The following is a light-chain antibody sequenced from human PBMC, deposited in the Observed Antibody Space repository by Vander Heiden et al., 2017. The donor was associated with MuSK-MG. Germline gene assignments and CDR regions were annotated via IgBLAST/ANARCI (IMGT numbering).Light chain of an antibody. Sequence: GDRVTITCRARQTTTIYLNWYQQKPGKAPKLLIYAVSSLQSGVPPRFSGRGSVTDFTLTISRPQPQDFATYFCQQRDSTGQTFGQGTKVXIK. V-gene: IGKV1-39*01. CDR2: AVS. J-gene: IGKJ1*01. CDR1: QTTTIY. CDR3: QQRDSTGQT.